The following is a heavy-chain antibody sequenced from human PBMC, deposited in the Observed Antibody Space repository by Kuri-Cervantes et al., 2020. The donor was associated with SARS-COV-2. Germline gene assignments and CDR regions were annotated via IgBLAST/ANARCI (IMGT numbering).Heavy chain of an antibody. CDR2: LDTSGTT. CDR3: GRVSWLPLWRRYSDS. D-gene: IGHD5-24*01. Sequence: SETLSLTCAVSGVSVSHGTYSWSWIRQPAGKGLEWIGHLDTSGTTTYNPSLKSRVTISLDTPKNHVSLRLTSATAADTAVYYCGRVSWLPLWRRYSDSWGQGTLVTVSS. V-gene: IGHV4-61*09. J-gene: IGHJ4*02. CDR1: GVSVSHGTYS.